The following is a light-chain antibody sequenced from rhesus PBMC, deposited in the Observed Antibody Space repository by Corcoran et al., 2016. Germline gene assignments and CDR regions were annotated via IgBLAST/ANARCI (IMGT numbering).Light chain of an antibody. V-gene: IGLV7-76*01. J-gene: IGLJ6*01. Sequence: QAVVTQEPSMTVPPGGTVTLTCGSNTGGVTSGNYPNWFQQKPGQVPRALIYNTNDKHSWTPARFSGSLAGGKAALTLSGAQPEDEADYYCLLYYRGVHVFGRGTKLTVL. CDR3: LLYYRGVHV. CDR2: NTN. CDR1: TGGVTSGNY.